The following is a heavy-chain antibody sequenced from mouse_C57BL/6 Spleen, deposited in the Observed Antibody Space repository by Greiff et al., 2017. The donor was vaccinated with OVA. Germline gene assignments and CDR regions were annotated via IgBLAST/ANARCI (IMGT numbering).Heavy chain of an antibody. CDR3: AKDPPYFDY. V-gene: IGHV5-16*01. CDR2: INYADSST. J-gene: IGHJ2*01. CDR1: GFTFSDYY. Sequence: EVQVVESEGGLVQPGSSMKLSCTASGFTFSDYYMAWVRQVPEKGLEWVANINYADSSTYYLHSLKSRFIISRDNAKNILYLQMSSLKSEDTATSSCAKDPPYFDYWGQGTTLTVSS.